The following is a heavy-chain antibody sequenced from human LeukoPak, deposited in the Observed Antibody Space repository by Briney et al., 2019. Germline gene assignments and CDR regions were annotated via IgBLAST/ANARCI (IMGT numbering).Heavy chain of an antibody. CDR3: ARVPPYFYESSGYTRREDY. D-gene: IGHD3-22*01. CDR2: INPSGDST. V-gene: IGHV1-46*01. Sequence: AASVKVSCKASGYTFSSYYMHWVRQAPGRGLEWMGIINPSGDSTRYAQKFQGRVTMTRDTSTSTVYMELSSLTSEDTAVYYCARVPPYFYESSGYTRREDYWGQGTLVTVSS. J-gene: IGHJ4*02. CDR1: GYTFSSYY.